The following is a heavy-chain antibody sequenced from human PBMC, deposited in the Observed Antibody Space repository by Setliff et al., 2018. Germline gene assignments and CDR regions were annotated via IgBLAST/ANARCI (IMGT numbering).Heavy chain of an antibody. J-gene: IGHJ4*02. D-gene: IGHD3-22*01. CDR3: ARVHYETSTYSPTLFDH. Sequence: LRLSCTASGFTFSDYSMNWVRQAPGKGLEWVSSISRSSGAIYYADSVKGRFTISRDNAENSLYLQMNSLRAEDTAVYYCARVHYETSTYSPTLFDHWGQGALVTVSS. CDR1: GFTFSDYS. CDR2: ISRSSGAI. V-gene: IGHV3-48*01.